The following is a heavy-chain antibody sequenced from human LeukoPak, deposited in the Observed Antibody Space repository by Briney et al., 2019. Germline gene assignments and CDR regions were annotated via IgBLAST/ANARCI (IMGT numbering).Heavy chain of an antibody. D-gene: IGHD5-24*01. V-gene: IGHV1-2*02. CDR3: VRDDNYGIYINFDF. J-gene: IGHJ4*02. CDR1: GYTFTGYY. CDR2: INPNSGGT. Sequence: ASVKVSCKASGYTFTGYYMHWVRQAPGQGLEWMGWINPNSGGTNYAQKFQGRVTMTRDTSISTAYMELSRLRSDDTAIYYCVRDDNYGIYINFDFWGQGTLVTVSS.